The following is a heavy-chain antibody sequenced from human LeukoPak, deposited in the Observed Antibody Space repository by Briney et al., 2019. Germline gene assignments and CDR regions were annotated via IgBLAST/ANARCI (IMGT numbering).Heavy chain of an antibody. V-gene: IGHV4-34*01. CDR2: INHSGST. J-gene: IGHJ3*02. Sequence: SETLSLTCAVYGGSFSGYYWSWIRQPPGKGLEWIGEINHSGSTNYNPSLKSRVTISVDTSKNQFSLKLSSVTAADTAVYYCARAPNTYYYGSGSYWSGGAFDIWGQGTMVTVSS. CDR1: GGSFSGYY. CDR3: ARAPNTYYYGSGSYWSGGAFDI. D-gene: IGHD3-10*01.